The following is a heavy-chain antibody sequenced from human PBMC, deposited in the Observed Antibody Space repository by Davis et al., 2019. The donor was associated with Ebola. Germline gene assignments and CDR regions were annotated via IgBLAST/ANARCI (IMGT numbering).Heavy chain of an antibody. CDR3: AKDSKYNWNDDGGGVFDY. CDR1: GFTFSSYA. J-gene: IGHJ4*02. V-gene: IGHV3-23*01. CDR2: ISGSGGST. D-gene: IGHD1-1*01. Sequence: GGSLRLSCAASGFTFSSYAMSWVRQAPGKGLEWVSAISGSGGSTYYADSVKGRFTISRDNSKNTLYLQMNSLRAEDTAVYYCAKDSKYNWNDDGGGVFDYWGQGTLVTVSS.